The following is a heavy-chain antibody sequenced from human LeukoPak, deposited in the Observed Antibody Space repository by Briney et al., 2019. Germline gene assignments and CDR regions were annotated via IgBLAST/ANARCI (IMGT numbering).Heavy chain of an antibody. CDR2: IYYSGST. CDR1: GFTFSSYA. CDR3: ARGEYGSVDY. J-gene: IGHJ4*02. D-gene: IGHD3-10*01. Sequence: GSLRLSCAASGFTFSSYAMSWVRQAPGKGLEWIGYIYYSGSTNYNPSLKSRVTISVDTSKNQFSLKLSSVTAADTAVYYCARGEYGSVDYWGQGTLVTVSS. V-gene: IGHV4-59*01.